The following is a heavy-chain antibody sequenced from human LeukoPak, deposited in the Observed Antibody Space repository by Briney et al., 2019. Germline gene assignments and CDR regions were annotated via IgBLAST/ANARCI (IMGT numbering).Heavy chain of an antibody. J-gene: IGHJ3*02. CDR1: GGTFSSYA. V-gene: IGHV1-69*13. D-gene: IGHD4-11*01. CDR3: ARDSTVHEAFDI. CDR2: IIPILGTA. Sequence: RTSVKVSCKASGGTFSSYAISWVRQAPGQGLEWMGGIIPILGTANYAQKFQGRVTITADESTSTAYMELSSLRSEDTAVYYCARDSTVHEAFDIWGQGTMVTVSS.